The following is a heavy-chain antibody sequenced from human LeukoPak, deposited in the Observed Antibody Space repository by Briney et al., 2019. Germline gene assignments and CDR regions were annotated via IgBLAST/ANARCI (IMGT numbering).Heavy chain of an antibody. Sequence: GGSLRLSCAASGFIFSSYALNWVRQAPGKGLEWVSVIGGSGGNIYYADSVKGRFTISRDNSKNTLYLQMNSLRAEDTAVYYCAKGAKVRLGPRAYFDYWGQGALVTVSS. CDR2: IGGSGGNI. CDR3: AKGAKVRLGPRAYFDY. CDR1: GFIFSSYA. J-gene: IGHJ4*02. V-gene: IGHV3-23*01. D-gene: IGHD3-16*01.